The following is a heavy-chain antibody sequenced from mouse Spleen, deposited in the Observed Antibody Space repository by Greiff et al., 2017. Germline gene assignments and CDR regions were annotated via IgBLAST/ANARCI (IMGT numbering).Heavy chain of an antibody. V-gene: IGHV1-63*01. D-gene: IGHD2-14*01. J-gene: IGHJ1*01. Sequence: LVESGAELVRPGTSVKMSCKASGYTFTNYWIGWAKQRPGHGLEWIGDIYPGGGYTNYNEKFKGKATLTADKSSSTAYMQFSSLTSEDSAIYYCARGGAYYRYDGSYWYFDVWGAGTTVTVSS. CDR1: GYTFTNYW. CDR2: IYPGGGYT. CDR3: ARGGAYYRYDGSYWYFDV.